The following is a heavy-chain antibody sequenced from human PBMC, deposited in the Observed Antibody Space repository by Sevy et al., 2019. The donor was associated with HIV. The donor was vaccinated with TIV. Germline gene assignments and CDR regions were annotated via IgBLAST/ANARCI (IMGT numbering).Heavy chain of an antibody. J-gene: IGHJ4*02. V-gene: IGHV3-23*01. CDR1: GFTFSSYA. Sequence: GGSLRLSCAASGFTFSSYAMSWVRQAPGKGLEWVSAISGSGGSTYYADSVKGRLTISRDKSKNTLYLQMNSLRAEDTAVYYCAKGPFYYYDSSGYYEGLDYWGQGTLVTVSS. D-gene: IGHD3-22*01. CDR2: ISGSGGST. CDR3: AKGPFYYYDSSGYYEGLDY.